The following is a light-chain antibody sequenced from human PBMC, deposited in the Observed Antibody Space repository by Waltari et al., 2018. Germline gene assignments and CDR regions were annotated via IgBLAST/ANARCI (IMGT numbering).Light chain of an antibody. CDR2: RNN. Sequence: QARLTQPPSVSTGFRQTATLTCTGNRTNVGHDAAPCLPQHQGHPPKPRSYRNNNRPSGISERFSASRSGSTASLTISGLQPEDEADYYCSAWDSSLSAWVFGGGTKLTVL. V-gene: IGLV10-54*01. J-gene: IGLJ3*02. CDR3: SAWDSSLSAWV. CDR1: RTNVGHDA.